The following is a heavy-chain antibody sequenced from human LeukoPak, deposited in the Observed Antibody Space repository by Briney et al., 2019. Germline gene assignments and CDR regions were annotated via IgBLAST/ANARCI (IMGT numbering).Heavy chain of an antibody. CDR3: ARLHYGGNYGYYYYYMDV. CDR2: IYYTGST. V-gene: IGHV4-38-2*01. D-gene: IGHD4-23*01. CDR1: GYSISSGNY. Sequence: SETLSLTCSVSGYSISSGNYWGWIRLPPGKGLEWIGSIYYTGSTYYNPSLKSRVTISVDTSKNQFSLKLSSVTAADTAVYYCARLHYGGNYGYYYYYMDVWGKGTTVTISS. J-gene: IGHJ6*03.